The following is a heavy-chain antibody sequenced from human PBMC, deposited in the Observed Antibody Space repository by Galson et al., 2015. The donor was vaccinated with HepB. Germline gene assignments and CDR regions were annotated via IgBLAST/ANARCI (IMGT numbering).Heavy chain of an antibody. J-gene: IGHJ5*02. D-gene: IGHD3-16*01. V-gene: IGHV5-51*01. Sequence: QSGAEVKKPGESLKISCKVSGYSFANYRIGWVRQVPGKGLEWMGIIYPGDSATVYSPSFQGQVTFSVDKTTNTAYLQWTSLKASDSAIYYCARRGGNWLDPWGRGTLVTVSS. CDR2: IYPGDSAT. CDR1: GYSFANYR. CDR3: ARRGGNWLDP.